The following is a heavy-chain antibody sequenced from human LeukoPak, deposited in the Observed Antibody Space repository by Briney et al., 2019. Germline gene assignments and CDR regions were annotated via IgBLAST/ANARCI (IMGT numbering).Heavy chain of an antibody. CDR2: ISSGGGDT. CDR1: AFTFSNYA. CDR3: AKAEGATLYYYGVDV. Sequence: GGSLRLSCVASAFTFSNYAMNWVRQAAGKGLEWDSTISSGGGDTYIADSVKGRFTISRDNSKYTLYLQMNRLRADDTAVYYCAKAEGATLYYYGVDVWGQGTTATVSS. V-gene: IGHV3-23*01. J-gene: IGHJ6*02.